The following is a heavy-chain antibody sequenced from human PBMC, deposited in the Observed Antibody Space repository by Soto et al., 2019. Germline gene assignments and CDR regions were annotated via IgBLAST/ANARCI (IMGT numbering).Heavy chain of an antibody. Sequence: GESLKISCAASGFTFSSYSMTWVRQAPGKGPEFISSISSSSATIHYADSVKGRFTVSRDNAKNSLYLQMNSLGDEDTAVYYCARDDTSGYYYSYSCDYWGQGTLVTVSS. CDR3: ARDDTSGYYYSYSCDY. CDR1: GFTFSSYS. V-gene: IGHV3-48*02. CDR2: ISSSSATI. D-gene: IGHD3-22*01. J-gene: IGHJ4*02.